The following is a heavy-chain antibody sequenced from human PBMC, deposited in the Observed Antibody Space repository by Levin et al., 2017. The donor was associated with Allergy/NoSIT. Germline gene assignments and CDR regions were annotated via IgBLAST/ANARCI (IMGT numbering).Heavy chain of an antibody. CDR1: GFTFDDYA. CDR2: ISWNSGSI. J-gene: IGHJ3*02. D-gene: IGHD2-15*01. CDR3: AKDGRIHDAFDI. Sequence: GGSLRLSCAASGFTFDDYAMHWVRQAPGKGLEWVSGISWNSGSIGYADSVKGRFTISRDNAKNSLYLQMNSLRAEDTALYYCAKDGRIHDAFDIWGQGTMVTVSS. V-gene: IGHV3-9*01.